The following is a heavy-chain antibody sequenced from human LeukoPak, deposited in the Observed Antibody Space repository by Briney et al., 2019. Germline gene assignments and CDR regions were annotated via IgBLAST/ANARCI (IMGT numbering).Heavy chain of an antibody. V-gene: IGHV3-64D*09. CDR2: ISGNGDAT. J-gene: IGHJ3*02. CDR1: GFTFSSYA. CDR3: VKDLGSRQWLAPDALDI. Sequence: GGSLRLSCSASGFTFSSYAMHWVRQAPGKGLEYVSAISGNGDATYYADSVKGRFTISRDNSKKTLYLQMSSLRAEDTAVYYCVKDLGSRQWLAPDALDIWGQGTMVTAST. D-gene: IGHD6-19*01.